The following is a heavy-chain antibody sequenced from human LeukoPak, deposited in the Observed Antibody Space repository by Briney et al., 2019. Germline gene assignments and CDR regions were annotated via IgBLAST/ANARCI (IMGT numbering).Heavy chain of an antibody. D-gene: IGHD3-10*01. CDR2: IYPGDSDT. CDR3: ARRGYYGSGSYYNELWFDP. J-gene: IGHJ5*02. CDR1: GYSFTSYW. V-gene: IGHV5-51*01. Sequence: PGESLKISCEGSGYSFTSYWIGWVRQMPGKGLEWMGIIYPGDSDTRYSPSFQGQVTISADKSISTAYLQWSSLKASDTAMYYCARRGYYGSGSYYNELWFDPWGQGTLVTVSS.